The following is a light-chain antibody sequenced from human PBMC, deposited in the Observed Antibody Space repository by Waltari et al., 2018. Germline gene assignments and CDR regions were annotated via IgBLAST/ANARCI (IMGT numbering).Light chain of an antibody. CDR1: QGISSH. CDR3: QQYDTYPIYT. Sequence: AIQLTQSPSSLSASVGDRVTITCRASQGISSHLTWYRQRPGKAPEVLIFHASSLESGVPSRFGGGGSGVEFTLTISSLQPDDFATYYCQQYDTYPIYTFGQGTKLEIK. V-gene: IGKV1-13*02. CDR2: HAS. J-gene: IGKJ2*01.